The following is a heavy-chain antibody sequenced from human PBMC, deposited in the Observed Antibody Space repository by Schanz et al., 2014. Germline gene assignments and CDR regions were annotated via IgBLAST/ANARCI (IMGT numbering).Heavy chain of an antibody. J-gene: IGHJ4*02. Sequence: EVQVVESGGGSVQPGGSLRVSCAASGFTFSNYWMSWVRQAPGKGLEWVANIKQDGSAKNYVDSVKGRFTISRDNPKNSLCLQMNSLRAEDTAVYYCAREGEWGYDPPRHWGQGTLVTVSS. CDR2: IKQDGSAK. CDR1: GFTFSNYW. V-gene: IGHV3-7*01. CDR3: AREGEWGYDPPRH. D-gene: IGHD5-12*01.